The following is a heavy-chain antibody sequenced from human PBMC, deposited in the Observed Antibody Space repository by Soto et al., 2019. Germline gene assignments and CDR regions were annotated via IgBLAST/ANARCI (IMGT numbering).Heavy chain of an antibody. CDR1: GFTFDDYT. J-gene: IGHJ6*04. CDR3: AKDFPPRYYYYGIDV. Sequence: GGSLRLSCAASGFTFDDYTMHWVRQAPGKGLEWVSLISWDGGSTYYADSVKGRFTISRDNSKNSLYLQMNSLRTEDTALYYCAKDFPPRYYYYGIDVSGEGATVTVSS. CDR2: ISWDGGST. V-gene: IGHV3-43*01.